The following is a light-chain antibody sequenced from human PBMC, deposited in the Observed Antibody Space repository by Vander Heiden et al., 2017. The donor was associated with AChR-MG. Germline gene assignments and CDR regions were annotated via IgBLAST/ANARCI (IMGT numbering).Light chain of an antibody. J-gene: IGLJ7*01. CDR2: GNI. CDR1: SSNIGAGYD. Sequence: QSALTQPPSVSGAPAQRVTIPCTGTSSNIGAGYDVHWYQQLPGTAPKGLIFGNINRPSGVPDRFSGSKSGTSASLAITGLQAEDEADYFCQSYDNSLSGPVFGGGTQLAVI. CDR3: QSYDNSLSGPV. V-gene: IGLV1-40*01.